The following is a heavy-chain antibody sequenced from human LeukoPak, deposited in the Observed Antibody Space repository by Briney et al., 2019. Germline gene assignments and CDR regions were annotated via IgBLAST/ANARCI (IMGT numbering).Heavy chain of an antibody. CDR2: IRSDGGVT. D-gene: IGHD3-22*01. Sequence: GGSLRLSCAASGFTFNTYAMTWVRQAPGKGLEWVASIRSDGGVTYYADSVKGRFTVSRDNSKNTLYLQMNSLRAEDTAVYYCAKPPRYYYDSSGYRPNYFDYWGQGTLVTVSS. CDR3: AKPPRYYYDSSGYRPNYFDY. CDR1: GFTFNTYA. V-gene: IGHV3-23*01. J-gene: IGHJ4*02.